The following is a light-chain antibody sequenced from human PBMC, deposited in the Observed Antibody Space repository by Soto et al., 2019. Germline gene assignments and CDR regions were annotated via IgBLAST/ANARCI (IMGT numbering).Light chain of an antibody. CDR2: KAS. J-gene: IGKJ4*01. V-gene: IGKV1-5*03. CDR3: QQYDSYPLT. CDR1: QSISSW. Sequence: DIQMTQSPSTLSASVGDRVTITCRASQSISSWLAWYQHKPGKAPNLLIYKASTLESGVPSRFSGSGPGTEFTLTVSSLQPDDFATYYCQQYDSYPLTFGGGTKVDIK.